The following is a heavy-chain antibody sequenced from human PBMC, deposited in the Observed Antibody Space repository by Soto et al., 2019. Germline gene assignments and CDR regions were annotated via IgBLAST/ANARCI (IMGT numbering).Heavy chain of an antibody. V-gene: IGHV3-48*01. CDR2: ISYSSNTI. J-gene: IGHJ4*02. CDR1: GFTFSSYS. D-gene: IGHD3-16*01. CDR3: ARSQGGKSQNFFDY. Sequence: GGSLRLSCAASGFTFSSYSMNWVRQAPGKGLEWVSYISYSSNTIYYADTVKGRFTISRDNAKNSLYLQMNNLRGEDTADYYCARSQGGKSQNFFDYWGQGTLVTVSS.